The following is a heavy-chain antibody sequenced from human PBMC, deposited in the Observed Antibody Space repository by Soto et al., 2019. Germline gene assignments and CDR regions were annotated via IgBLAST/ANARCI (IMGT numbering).Heavy chain of an antibody. CDR3: AGRRAGDYYFDY. CDR1: GGSVSSSSYY. CDR2: IYYTGST. V-gene: IGHV4-39*01. D-gene: IGHD1-26*01. Sequence: SETLSLTCTVSGGSVSSSSYYWGWIRQPPGKGLKWIGTIYYTGSTSYSPSLKRRVTISVDTSKTQFSLNLSSVTATDTAVYYCAGRRAGDYYFDYWGQGTLVTVSS. J-gene: IGHJ4*02.